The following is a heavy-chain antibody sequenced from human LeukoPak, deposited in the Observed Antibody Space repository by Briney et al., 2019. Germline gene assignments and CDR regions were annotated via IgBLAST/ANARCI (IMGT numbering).Heavy chain of an antibody. CDR3: VRDRPSNYYDSSVDAFDI. CDR1: GFTLSNYW. V-gene: IGHV3-74*01. D-gene: IGHD3-22*01. CDR2: INSGGRTT. J-gene: IGHJ3*02. Sequence: GGSLRLSCAASGFTLSNYWMHWVSQAPGKGLVWVSRINSGGRTTGYAGSVKGRFTISRDNAKKMLYLQMNSLRAEDTAVYYCVRDRPSNYYDSSVDAFDIWGRGTMVTVSS.